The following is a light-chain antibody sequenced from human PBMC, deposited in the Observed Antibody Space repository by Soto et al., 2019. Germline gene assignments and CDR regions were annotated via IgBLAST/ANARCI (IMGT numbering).Light chain of an antibody. Sequence: EIVMTQAPGTLSLSPGERATLSCRASQSVSSSYLAWYQQKPGQAPRPLIYGASSRATAIPDRFSGSGYGTDFTLSTRRMEPEDFAVYSCQQYGSSPPLTFGPGTQLEI. CDR3: QQYGSSPPLT. CDR1: QSVSSSY. V-gene: IGKV3-20*01. J-gene: IGKJ5*01. CDR2: GAS.